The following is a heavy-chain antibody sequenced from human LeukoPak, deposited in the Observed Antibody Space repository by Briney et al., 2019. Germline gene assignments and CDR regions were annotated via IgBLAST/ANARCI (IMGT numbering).Heavy chain of an antibody. D-gene: IGHD3-22*01. CDR1: GYTFTSNY. CDR2: IISYSDNP. Sequence: ASVKVSCKASGYTFTSNYITWVRQGPGQGGEWMGWIISYSDNPTYARNLQGRVTMTTHTSTSTAYMELRSLRSDDTAVYYCARERPVSDYYDSSGYYYDYFDYWGQGTLVTVSS. V-gene: IGHV1-18*01. CDR3: ARERPVSDYYDSSGYYYDYFDY. J-gene: IGHJ4*02.